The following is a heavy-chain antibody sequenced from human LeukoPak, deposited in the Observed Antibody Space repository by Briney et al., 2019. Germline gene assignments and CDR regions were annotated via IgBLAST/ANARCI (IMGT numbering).Heavy chain of an antibody. J-gene: IGHJ4*02. CDR3: AKDPAYYDFWSGYFDY. CDR2: ISGSGGST. D-gene: IGHD3-3*01. Sequence: GGSLRLACAASGFTFSSYAMSWVRQAPGKGLEWVSAISGSGGSTYYADSVKGRFTISRDNSKNTRYLQMNSLRAEDTAVYYCAKDPAYYDFWSGYFDYWGQGTLVTVSS. V-gene: IGHV3-23*01. CDR1: GFTFSSYA.